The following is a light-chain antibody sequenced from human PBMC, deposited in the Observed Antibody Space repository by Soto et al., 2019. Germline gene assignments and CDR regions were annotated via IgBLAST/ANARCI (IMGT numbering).Light chain of an antibody. CDR3: VLYMGGADRV. CDR2: STS. V-gene: IGLV1-44*01. Sequence: QPVLTQPPSASGTPGQRVTISCSGSSSNIGSNTVNWYQQLPGTAPKLLIYSTSTRSSGVPDRFSGSILGNEAALTITGAQADDESDYYCVLYMGGADRVFGGGTKLTVL. J-gene: IGLJ3*02. CDR1: SSNIGSNT.